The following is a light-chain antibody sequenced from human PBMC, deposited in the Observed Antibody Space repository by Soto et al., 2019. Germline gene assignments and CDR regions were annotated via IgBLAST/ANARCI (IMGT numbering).Light chain of an antibody. CDR2: DAS. V-gene: IGKV1-33*01. Sequence: DIQMTQSPSSLSASVGDRVTITCQASQDINNNLIWYQQKPGKAPKLLIYDASDLETGVPSRFSGSGSGTAFTFTISSLQPEDFATYYCQQYESLPLTFGQGTRLEIK. CDR3: QQYESLPLT. J-gene: IGKJ5*01. CDR1: QDINNN.